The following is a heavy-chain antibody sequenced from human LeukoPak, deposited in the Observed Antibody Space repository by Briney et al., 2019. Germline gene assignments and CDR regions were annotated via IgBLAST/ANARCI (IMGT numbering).Heavy chain of an antibody. V-gene: IGHV4-38-2*02. CDR3: ARVGPVISIFGPNNYFDY. J-gene: IGHJ4*02. CDR2: IYHSGST. Sequence: SETLSLTCTVSGYSISSGYYWGWIRQPPGKGLEWIGSIYHSGSTYYNPSLKSRVTISVDTSKNQFSLKLSSVTAADTAVYYCARVGPVISIFGPNNYFDYWGQETLVTVSS. CDR1: GYSISSGYY. D-gene: IGHD3-3*01.